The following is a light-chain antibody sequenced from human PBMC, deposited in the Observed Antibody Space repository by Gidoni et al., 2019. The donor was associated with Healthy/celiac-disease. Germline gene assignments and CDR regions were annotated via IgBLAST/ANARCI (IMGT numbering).Light chain of an antibody. V-gene: IGKV3-15*01. CDR3: QQYNNWPPLT. CDR2: GAS. J-gene: IGKJ4*01. CDR1: QSVSSN. Sequence: EIVMTQSPATLSVSPGESATLSCRASQSVSSNLAWYQQKPGQAPRLLISGASTRATGIPARFSGSGSGTEFTLTISSLQSEDFAVYYCQQYNNWPPLTFGGGTKVEIK.